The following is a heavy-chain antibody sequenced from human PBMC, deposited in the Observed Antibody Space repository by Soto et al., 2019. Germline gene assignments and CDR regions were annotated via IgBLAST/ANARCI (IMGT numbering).Heavy chain of an antibody. CDR3: ARACVRSPYPYNYYGMDV. Sequence: EGPRSRPCAASGFTSGSYRMNLTRQAPGKGLEWVSSISSSSSYIYYADSVKGRFTISRDNAKNSLYLQMDRLRAEDTAVYYCARACVRSPYPYNYYGMDVWGQGSTVTFSS. J-gene: IGHJ6*02. CDR2: ISSSSSYI. CDR1: GFTSGSYR. V-gene: IGHV3-21*01. D-gene: IGHD3-10*01.